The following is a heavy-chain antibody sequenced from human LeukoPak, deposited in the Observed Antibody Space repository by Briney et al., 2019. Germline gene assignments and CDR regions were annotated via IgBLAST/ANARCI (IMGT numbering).Heavy chain of an antibody. J-gene: IGHJ4*02. CDR2: ISGSGGST. Sequence: QTGGSLRLSCAASGFTFSSYAMSWVRQAPGKGLEWVSAISGSGGSTYYADSVKGRFTISRDNSKNTLYLQMNSLRAEDTAVYYCARVCSSTSCLDYWGQGTLVTVSS. CDR1: GFTFSSYA. D-gene: IGHD2-2*01. CDR3: ARVCSSTSCLDY. V-gene: IGHV3-23*01.